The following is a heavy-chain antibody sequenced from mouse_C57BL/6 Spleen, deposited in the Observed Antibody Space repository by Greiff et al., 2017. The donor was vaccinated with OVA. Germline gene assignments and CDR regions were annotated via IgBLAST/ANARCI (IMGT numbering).Heavy chain of an antibody. CDR2: IYPGSGNT. CDR1: GYTFTDYY. Sequence: QVQLQQSGAELARPGASVKLSCKASGYTFTDYYINWVKQRPGQGLEWIARIYPGSGNTYYHEKFKGKATLTAEKSSSTAYMQLSSLTSEDAAVYFCARGELRREIDYWGQGTTLTVSS. CDR3: ARGELRREIDY. D-gene: IGHD2-4*01. J-gene: IGHJ2*01. V-gene: IGHV1-76*01.